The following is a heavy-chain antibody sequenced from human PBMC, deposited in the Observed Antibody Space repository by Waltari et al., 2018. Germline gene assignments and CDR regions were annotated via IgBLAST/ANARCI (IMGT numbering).Heavy chain of an antibody. J-gene: IGHJ4*02. CDR1: GGSISRYY. Sequence: QVQLQESGPGLVKPSETLSLTCTVSGGSISRYYWSWIRQPPGKGLEWIGYIYYSGSTNYNPSLKSRVTISVDTSKNQFSLKLSSVTAADTAVYYCARDTTSTGAFDYWGQGTLVTVSS. CDR3: ARDTTSTGAFDY. V-gene: IGHV4-59*01. CDR2: IYYSGST. D-gene: IGHD7-27*01.